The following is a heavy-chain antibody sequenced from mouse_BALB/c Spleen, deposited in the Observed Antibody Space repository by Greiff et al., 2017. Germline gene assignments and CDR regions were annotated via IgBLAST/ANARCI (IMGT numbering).Heavy chain of an antibody. V-gene: IGHV1-77*01. Sequence: QVQLKESGAELARPGASVKLSCKASGYTFTDYYINWVKQRTGQGLEWIGEIYPGSGNTYYNEKFKGKATLTADKSSSTAYMQLSSLTSQDSAVYFCARRNGYYLDDWGQGTTLTVSS. J-gene: IGHJ2*01. D-gene: IGHD2-2*01. CDR3: ARRNGYYLDD. CDR1: GYTFTDYY. CDR2: IYPGSGNT.